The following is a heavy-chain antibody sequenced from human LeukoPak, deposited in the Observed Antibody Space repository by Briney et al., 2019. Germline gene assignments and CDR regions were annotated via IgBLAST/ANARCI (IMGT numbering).Heavy chain of an antibody. Sequence: GASVKVSCKASGYTFTSYGISWVRQGPGQGLEWMGWISAYNGNTNYAQKLQGRVTMTTDTSTSTAYMELRSLRSDDTAVYYCARNRKAPTIFGVDAYLGIIGWFDPWGQGTLVTVSS. J-gene: IGHJ5*02. CDR3: ARNRKAPTIFGVDAYLGIIGWFDP. D-gene: IGHD3-3*01. CDR1: GYTFTSYG. CDR2: ISAYNGNT. V-gene: IGHV1-18*01.